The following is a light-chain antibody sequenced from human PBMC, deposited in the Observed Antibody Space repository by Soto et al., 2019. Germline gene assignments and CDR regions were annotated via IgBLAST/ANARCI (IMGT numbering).Light chain of an antibody. J-gene: IGLJ3*02. CDR1: SSDIGRYNY. CDR3: CSYTTTSTWV. Sequence: QSALTQPASVSGSPGQSITISCTGTSSDIGRYNYVSWYQQHPGKAPKLVISEVSNRPSGVSNRFSGSKSGNTASLTISGLQAEDEADYLCCSYTTTSTWVFGGGTKLTVL. V-gene: IGLV2-14*03. CDR2: EVS.